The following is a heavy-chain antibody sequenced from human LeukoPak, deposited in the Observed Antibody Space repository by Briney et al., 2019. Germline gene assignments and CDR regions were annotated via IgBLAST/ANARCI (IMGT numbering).Heavy chain of an antibody. CDR3: AGSKDFPFFDA. CDR2: IIAANGKT. V-gene: IGHV1-3*01. CDR1: RDTFSSYA. Sequence: GASVKVSCKASRDTFSSYAIYWVRQAPGQRLEWMAWIIAANGKTKYSRKFQGRVSITTDTSARTAYMELRSLGSEDTVIYYCAGSKDFPFFDAWGQGTLVTVSS. D-gene: IGHD5/OR15-5a*01. J-gene: IGHJ4*02.